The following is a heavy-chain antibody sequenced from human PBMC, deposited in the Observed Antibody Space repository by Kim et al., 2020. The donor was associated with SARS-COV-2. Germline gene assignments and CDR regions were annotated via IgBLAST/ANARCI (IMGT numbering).Heavy chain of an antibody. CDR1: GFTFSSYG. CDR2: ISYDGSNK. Sequence: GGCLRLSCAASGFTFSSYGMHWVRQAPGKGLEWVAVISYDGSNKYYADSVKGRFTISRDNSKNTLYLQMNSLRAEDTAVYYCAKEGQWELSQTYNWFDPWGQGTLVTVSS. CDR3: AKEGQWELSQTYNWFDP. V-gene: IGHV3-30*18. J-gene: IGHJ5*02. D-gene: IGHD1-26*01.